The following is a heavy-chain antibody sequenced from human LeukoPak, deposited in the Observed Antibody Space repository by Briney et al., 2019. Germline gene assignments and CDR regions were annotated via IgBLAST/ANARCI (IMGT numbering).Heavy chain of an antibody. Sequence: GGSLRLSCAASGFTFNYYSMNWVRQAPGKGLEWVSSISSSSSYMYYADSVKGRFTISRDNAKNSLYLQMNSLRAEDTAVYYCARGRDGYNPTYYFDYWGQGTLVTVSS. V-gene: IGHV3-21*01. D-gene: IGHD5-24*01. CDR2: ISSSSSYM. J-gene: IGHJ4*02. CDR3: ARGRDGYNPTYYFDY. CDR1: GFTFNYYS.